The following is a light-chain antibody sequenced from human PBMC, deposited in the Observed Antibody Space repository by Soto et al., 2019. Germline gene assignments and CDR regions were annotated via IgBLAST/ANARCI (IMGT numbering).Light chain of an antibody. Sequence: EIVLTQSPGTLSLAPRERATLTCRASQRISSRNFAWYQQKPGQPPRLLIYGASSRATGIPDRFSGSGSVTDFTLTINRLEPVDFAVYYCQQYSDFPYTFGQGTKLEV. V-gene: IGKV3-20*01. CDR1: QRISSRN. CDR2: GAS. CDR3: QQYSDFPYT. J-gene: IGKJ2*01.